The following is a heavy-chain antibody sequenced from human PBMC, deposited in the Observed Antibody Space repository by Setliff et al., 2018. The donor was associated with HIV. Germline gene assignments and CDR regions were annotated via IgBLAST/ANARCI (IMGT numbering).Heavy chain of an antibody. CDR1: GYTFSSYG. Sequence: ASVKVSCKASGYTFSSYGISWVRQAPGQGLEWMGWISPSNGYTDYAQKFRDRVTLTTDTSTSTAYMELSSLRSEDTAVYYCALPYCSGGNCWSSASLPPAGWFDPWGQGTLVTVSS. D-gene: IGHD2-15*01. CDR3: ALPYCSGGNCWSSASLPPAGWFDP. CDR2: ISPSNGYT. V-gene: IGHV1-18*01. J-gene: IGHJ5*02.